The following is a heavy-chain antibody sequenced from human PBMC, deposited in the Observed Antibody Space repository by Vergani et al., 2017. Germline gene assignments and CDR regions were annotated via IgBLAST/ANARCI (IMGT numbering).Heavy chain of an antibody. V-gene: IGHV3-74*01. Sequence: VQLVESGGGLVQPGGSLRLSCPASGFTFSNYWMQWVRQAPGKGLMLVSRINSDGDSTSYADSVKGRFTISRDNAKNTLYLQIDSLRAEDTAVYYCARDGWELLDYCYYMDVWGKGTTVTVSS. CDR2: INSDGDST. D-gene: IGHD1-26*01. CDR1: GFTFSNYW. J-gene: IGHJ6*03. CDR3: ARDGWELLDYCYYMDV.